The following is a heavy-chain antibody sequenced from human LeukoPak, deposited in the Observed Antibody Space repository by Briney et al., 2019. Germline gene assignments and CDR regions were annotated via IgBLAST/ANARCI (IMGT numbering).Heavy chain of an antibody. J-gene: IGHJ4*02. CDR2: INHSGST. D-gene: IGHD6-19*01. V-gene: IGHV4-34*01. Sequence: SETLSLTCAVYGGSFSGYYWSWIRQPPGKGLEWIGEINHSGSTNYNPSLKSRVTISVDTSKNQFSLKLISVTAADTAVYYCARHRSSGWGLDYWGQGTLVTVSS. CDR3: ARHRSSGWGLDY. CDR1: GGSFSGYY.